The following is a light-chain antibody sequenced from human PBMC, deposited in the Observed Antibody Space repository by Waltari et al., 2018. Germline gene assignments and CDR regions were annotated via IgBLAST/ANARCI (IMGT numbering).Light chain of an antibody. CDR2: EVF. V-gene: IGLV2-14*01. CDR1: SSDIGGYRY. CDR3: SSFTSDSTLV. J-gene: IGLJ3*02. Sequence: QSALTQPASVSGSPGQSITISCTGNSSDIGGYRYVSWYQQHPGKAPKLMIYEVFSRPSGVSGRFSGSQSGNTASLTISGLQAEDEADYYCSSFTSDSTLVFGGGTKLTVL.